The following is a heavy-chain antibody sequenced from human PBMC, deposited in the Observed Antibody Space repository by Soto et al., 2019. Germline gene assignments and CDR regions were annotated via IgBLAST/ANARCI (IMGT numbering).Heavy chain of an antibody. CDR1: CFTFSSYA. D-gene: IGHD3-10*01. Sequence: GGSLRISFSSSCFTFSSYAMSWVLHSPGKGLEWVSAIRGSGGSTYYADSVKGRFTISRDNSKNTLYLQMNSLRAEDTAVYYCAKDQSGVRSTGFDYWGQGTLVTVSS. CDR3: AKDQSGVRSTGFDY. CDR2: IRGSGGST. J-gene: IGHJ4*02. V-gene: IGHV3-23*01.